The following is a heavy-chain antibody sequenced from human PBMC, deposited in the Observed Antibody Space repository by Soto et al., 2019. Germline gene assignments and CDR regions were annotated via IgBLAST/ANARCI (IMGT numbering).Heavy chain of an antibody. D-gene: IGHD5-18*01. CDR1: GGSISSGGYY. CDR2: IYYSGST. J-gene: IGHJ4*02. V-gene: IGHV4-31*03. CDR3: ARAPRRGYSYGYVNTRFDY. Sequence: QVQLQESGPGLVKPSQTLSLTCTVSGGSISSGGYYWSWIRQHPGKGLEWIGYIYYSGSTYYNPSLKSRVTISVDTSKNQFSLKLSSVTAADTAVYYCARAPRRGYSYGYVNTRFDYWGQGTLVTVSS.